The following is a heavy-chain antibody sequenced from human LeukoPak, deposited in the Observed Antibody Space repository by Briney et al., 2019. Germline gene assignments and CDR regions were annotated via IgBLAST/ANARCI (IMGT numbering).Heavy chain of an antibody. J-gene: IGHJ5*02. CDR2: IKQDGSEK. Sequence: GGSLRLSCAASGFTFSSYWMSWVRQAPGKGLEWVANIKQDGSEKYYVDSVKGRFTISRDNAKNSLYLQMNSLRAEDTAVYYCARDSSGGENWFDPWGQGTLVTVSS. CDR1: GFTFSSYW. V-gene: IGHV3-7*03. CDR3: ARDSSGGENWFDP. D-gene: IGHD6-19*01.